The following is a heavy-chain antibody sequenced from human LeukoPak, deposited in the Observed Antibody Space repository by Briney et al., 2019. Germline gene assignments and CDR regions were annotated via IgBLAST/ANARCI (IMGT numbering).Heavy chain of an antibody. D-gene: IGHD5-18*01. CDR3: VSSGYFYEGH. V-gene: IGHV3-7*01. CDR2: IKPDGSEK. Sequence: PGGSLRLSCAASGLPFSSYWMSWVRQAPGKGLEWVANIKPDGSEKNYVDSVKGRFTISRDNAKNSLYLQMNSLRAEDTAVYYCVSSGYFYEGHWGQGTLVTVSS. J-gene: IGHJ4*02. CDR1: GLPFSSYW.